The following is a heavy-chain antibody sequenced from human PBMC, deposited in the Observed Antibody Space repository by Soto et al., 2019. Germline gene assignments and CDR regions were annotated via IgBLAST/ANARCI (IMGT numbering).Heavy chain of an antibody. CDR3: ARLPNKSPQN. Sequence: EVQLVESGGGLVQPGGSLRLSCVASGFTFSSYWMHWVRQAPGKGLVWVSSISNDGSSTSYADPVKGRFTISRDNAKNTLYLQMNSRRAEDTAVYYGARLPNKSPQNWGQGTLVIVS. CDR2: ISNDGSST. J-gene: IGHJ1*01. CDR1: GFTFSSYW. V-gene: IGHV3-74*01.